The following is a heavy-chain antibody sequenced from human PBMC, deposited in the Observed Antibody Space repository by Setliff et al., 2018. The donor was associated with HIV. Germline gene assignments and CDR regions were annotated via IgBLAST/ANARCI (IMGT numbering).Heavy chain of an antibody. CDR1: GGSISSSSYY. D-gene: IGHD6-25*01. CDR2: IYYSGST. J-gene: IGHJ4*02. Sequence: PSETLSLTCTVSGGSISSSSYYWSWIRQPPGKGLEWIGYIYYSGSTKHNPSLKSRVTISLDTSKNQFSLKLTSVTAADTAVYYCARYSPRGYTLTGPYWGQGTLVTVSS. V-gene: IGHV4-61*01. CDR3: ARYSPRGYTLTGPY.